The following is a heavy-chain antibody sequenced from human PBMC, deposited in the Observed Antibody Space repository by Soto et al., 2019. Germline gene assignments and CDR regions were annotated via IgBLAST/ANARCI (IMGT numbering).Heavy chain of an antibody. V-gene: IGHV4-59*01. J-gene: IGHJ3*02. CDR2: IYYSGST. CDR3: ARDRVAYCGGDCHDAFDI. D-gene: IGHD2-21*02. Sequence: NPSESLSLTCTVSGGSISSYDWSWIRQPPGKGLEWIGYIYYSGSTNYNPSLKSRVTISVDTSKNQFSLKLSSVTAADTAVYYCARDRVAYCGGDCHDAFDIWGQGTMVTVSS. CDR1: GGSISSYD.